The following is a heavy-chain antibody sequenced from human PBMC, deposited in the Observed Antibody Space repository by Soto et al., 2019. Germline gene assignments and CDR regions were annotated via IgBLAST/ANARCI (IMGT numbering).Heavy chain of an antibody. V-gene: IGHV4-4*02. Sequence: SETLSLTCAVSSGSISSSNWWSWVRQPPGKGLEWIGEIYHSGSTNYNPSLKSRVTISVDKSKNQFSLKLSSVTAADTAVYYCAREGVVGYYYYMDVWGKGTTVTVSS. J-gene: IGHJ6*03. CDR2: IYHSGST. CDR1: SGSISSSNW. CDR3: AREGVVGYYYYMDV.